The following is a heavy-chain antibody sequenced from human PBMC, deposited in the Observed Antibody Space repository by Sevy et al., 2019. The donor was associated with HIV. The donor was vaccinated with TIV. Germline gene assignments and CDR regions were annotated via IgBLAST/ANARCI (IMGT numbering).Heavy chain of an antibody. CDR2: FDPEDGET. J-gene: IGHJ4*02. CDR3: ATTKDYYETSGSPFDY. Sequence: ASVKVSCKVSGKSLTAFSMHWVRQAPGKGLEWMGSFDPEDGETIYAQKSQGRLTMTEDTSTDTAYMELSRLRSEDTAVYYCATTKDYYETSGSPFDYWGQGTLVTVSS. V-gene: IGHV1-24*01. D-gene: IGHD3-22*01. CDR1: GKSLTAFS.